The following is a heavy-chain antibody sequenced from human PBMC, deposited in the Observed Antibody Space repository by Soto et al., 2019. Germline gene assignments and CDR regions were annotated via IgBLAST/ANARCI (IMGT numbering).Heavy chain of an antibody. CDR2: ISGSGGST. V-gene: IGHV3-23*01. Sequence: GGSLRLSCAASGFTFSSYAMSWVRQAPGKGLEWVSAISGSGGSTYYADSVKGRFTISRDNSKNTLYLQMNSLRAEDTAVYYCAKATEIVTFVYYYGMDVWGQGTTVTVSS. D-gene: IGHD3-22*01. J-gene: IGHJ6*02. CDR1: GFTFSSYA. CDR3: AKATEIVTFVYYYGMDV.